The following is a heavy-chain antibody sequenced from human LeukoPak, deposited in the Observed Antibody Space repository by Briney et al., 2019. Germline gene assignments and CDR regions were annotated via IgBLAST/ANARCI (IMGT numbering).Heavy chain of an antibody. CDR3: ARGAEGIAATDSNFDY. Sequence: GGSLRLSCAASRFTVSSNYMTWVRQAAGKGLEWVSVIYSGGSTYYADSVKGRFTISRDNAKKSLYLQMNSLRVEDTAVYYCARGAEGIAATDSNFDYWGQGTVVTVSS. J-gene: IGHJ4*02. CDR2: IYSGGST. CDR1: RFTVSSNY. V-gene: IGHV3-66*01. D-gene: IGHD6-13*01.